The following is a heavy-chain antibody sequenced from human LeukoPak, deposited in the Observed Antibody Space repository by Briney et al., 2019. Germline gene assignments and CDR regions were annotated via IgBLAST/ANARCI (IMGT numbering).Heavy chain of an antibody. Sequence: SETLSLACTVSGGSIISSLHYWDWIRQPPGKGLEWLGSILYSGSTWFNPSLKSRVTISVDTSKNQFSLNLTSVNATDTALYYCARRGSGSGGTYAGMDVWGQGTTVTVSS. V-gene: IGHV4-39*01. CDR2: ILYSGST. CDR1: GGSIISSLHY. J-gene: IGHJ6*02. D-gene: IGHD1-26*01. CDR3: ARRGSGSGGTYAGMDV.